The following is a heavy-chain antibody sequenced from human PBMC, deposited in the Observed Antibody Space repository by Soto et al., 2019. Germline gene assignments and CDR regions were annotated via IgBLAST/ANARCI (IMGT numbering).Heavy chain of an antibody. Sequence: QITLKESGPTLVKPTQTLTLTCTFSGFSLSTSAVGVGWIRQPPGKALEWLAFIYWDDDKRYSPSPKSSLTITKDTSKNQVVLAMTNMDPVDTATYYCAPLVVAGLTSYFDYWGQGTLVTVSS. CDR1: GFSLSTSAVG. J-gene: IGHJ4*02. V-gene: IGHV2-5*02. D-gene: IGHD2-15*01. CDR3: APLVVAGLTSYFDY. CDR2: IYWDDDK.